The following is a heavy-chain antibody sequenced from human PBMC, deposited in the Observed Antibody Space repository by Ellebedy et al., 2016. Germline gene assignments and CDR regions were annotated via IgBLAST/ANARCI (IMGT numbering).Heavy chain of an antibody. CDR3: ARDQTGTKQNWFNP. V-gene: IGHV1-2*02. J-gene: IGHJ5*02. Sequence: ASVKVSXXASGYTFTGYYMHWVRQAPGQGLEWMGWINPNSGGTNYAQKFQGRVTMTRDTSISTAYMELSRLRSDDTAVYYCARDQTGTKQNWFNPWGQGTLVTVSS. D-gene: IGHD1-7*01. CDR1: GYTFTGYY. CDR2: INPNSGGT.